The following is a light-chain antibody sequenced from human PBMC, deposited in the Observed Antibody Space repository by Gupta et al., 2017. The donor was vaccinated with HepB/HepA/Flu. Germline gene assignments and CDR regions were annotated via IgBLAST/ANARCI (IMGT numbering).Light chain of an antibody. CDR3: QVWDSSSDHVV. Sequence: SYVLAQPPSGSVAPGKTARITCGGNNIGSKNIHWYQQKPGQAPVLVIYYDSDRPSGIPERFSGSNSGNTATLTISRVEAGDEADYYCQVWDSSSDHVVFGGGTKLTVL. CDR1: NIGSKN. CDR2: YDS. J-gene: IGLJ2*01. V-gene: IGLV3-21*04.